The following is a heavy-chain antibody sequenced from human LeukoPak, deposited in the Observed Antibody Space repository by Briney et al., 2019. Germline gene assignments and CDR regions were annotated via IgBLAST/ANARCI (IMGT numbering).Heavy chain of an antibody. V-gene: IGHV3-30*04. J-gene: IGHJ4*02. Sequence: PGRSLRLSCAASGFTFSSYAMHWVRQAPGKGLEWVAVISYDGSNKYYADSVKGRFTISRDNSKNTLYLQMNSLRAEDTAVYYCAREPTAMVRYHYFDYWGQGTLVTVSS. CDR2: ISYDGSNK. D-gene: IGHD3-10*01. CDR1: GFTFSSYA. CDR3: AREPTAMVRYHYFDY.